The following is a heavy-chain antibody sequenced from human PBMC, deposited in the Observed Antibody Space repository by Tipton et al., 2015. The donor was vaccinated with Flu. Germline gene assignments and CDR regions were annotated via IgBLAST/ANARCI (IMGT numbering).Heavy chain of an antibody. J-gene: IGHJ5*02. CDR2: IYTSGST. D-gene: IGHD7-27*01. Sequence: GLVKPSETLSLTCAVYGGSFSGHYWSWIRQPAGKGLEWIGLIYTSGSTNYNPSLKSRVTISVDTSKNQFSLKLNSVTAADTAVYYCASSLGPMNWFDPWGQGTLVTVSS. CDR3: ASSLGPMNWFDP. V-gene: IGHV4-4*07. CDR1: GGSFSGHY.